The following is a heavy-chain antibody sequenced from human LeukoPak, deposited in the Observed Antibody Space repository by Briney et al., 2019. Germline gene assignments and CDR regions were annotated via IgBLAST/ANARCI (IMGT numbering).Heavy chain of an antibody. D-gene: IGHD6-13*01. CDR2: IHIYRGNT. V-gene: IGHV1-18*01. CDR3: ARDVGITVADSFDP. J-gene: IGHJ5*02. CDR1: GYSSTNHG. Sequence: ASVTVSCKASGYSSTNHGISWVRQAPGQGLEWMGWIHIYRGNTNYAQKFQGRVTMTTDTSTSTVYMEVRSLRSDDTAMYYCARDVGITVADSFDPWGQGTLVTVSS.